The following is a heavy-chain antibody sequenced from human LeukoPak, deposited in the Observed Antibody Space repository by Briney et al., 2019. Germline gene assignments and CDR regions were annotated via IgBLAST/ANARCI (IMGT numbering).Heavy chain of an antibody. V-gene: IGHV3-23*01. CDR3: TTRTYCSGGSCYSDVWLGNAFDI. D-gene: IGHD2-15*01. J-gene: IGHJ3*02. CDR2: ISGSGGST. CDR1: GFTFSSYA. Sequence: GGSLRLSCAASGFTFSSYAMSWVRQAPGKGLEWVSAISGSGGSTYYADSVKGRFTISRDNSKNTLYLQMNSLKTEDTAAYYCTTRTYCSGGSCYSDVWLGNAFDIWGQGTMVTVSS.